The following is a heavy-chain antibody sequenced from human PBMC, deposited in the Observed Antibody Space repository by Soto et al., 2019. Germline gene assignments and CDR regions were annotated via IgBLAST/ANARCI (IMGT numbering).Heavy chain of an antibody. V-gene: IGHV3-33*06. J-gene: IGHJ4*02. D-gene: IGHD4-17*01. CDR1: GFTFSNYG. Sequence: QVQLVESGGGVVQPGRSLRLSCAASGFTFSNYGMHWVRQAPGKGLEWVALIWYDGSNKYYADSVKGRFTISRDNSKNPLYLQMNSLRAEDTAVYYCAKGIMTTVTTPVDYWGQGTLVTVSS. CDR2: IWYDGSNK. CDR3: AKGIMTTVTTPVDY.